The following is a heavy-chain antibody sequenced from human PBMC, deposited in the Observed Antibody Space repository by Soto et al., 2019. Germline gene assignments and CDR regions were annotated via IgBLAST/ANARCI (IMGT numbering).Heavy chain of an antibody. CDR3: ARENYGGNSAGDWFDP. D-gene: IGHD4-17*01. CDR2: IIPIFGTA. V-gene: IGHV1-69*12. Sequence: QVQLVQSGAEVKKPGSSVKVSCKASGGTFSSYAIGWVRQAPGQGLEWMGGIIPIFGTANYAQKFQGRVTITADESTSTAYMELSSLRSGDTAVYYCARENYGGNSAGDWFDPWGQGTLVTVSS. J-gene: IGHJ5*02. CDR1: GGTFSSYA.